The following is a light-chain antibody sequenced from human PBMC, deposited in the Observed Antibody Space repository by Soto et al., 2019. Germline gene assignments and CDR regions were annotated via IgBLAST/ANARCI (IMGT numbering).Light chain of an antibody. CDR3: SSYTSSSTLV. J-gene: IGLJ3*02. V-gene: IGLV2-14*01. CDR1: SSDVGGYNY. CDR2: EVS. Sequence: QSALTHPASVSGSPVQSITISCTGTSSDVGGYNYVSWYQHHPGKAPKLVIYEVSNRPSGVSNRFSGSKSGNTASLTISGLQAEDEPDYYCSSYTSSSTLVFGGGTKVTVL.